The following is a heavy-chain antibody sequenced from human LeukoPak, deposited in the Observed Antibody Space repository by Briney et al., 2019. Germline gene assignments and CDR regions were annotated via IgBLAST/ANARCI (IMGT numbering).Heavy chain of an antibody. CDR3: ARAGDYYVSGSYLGY. CDR2: SYYSGST. V-gene: IGHV4-59*01. Sequence: PSETLSLTCTVSGGSIRSYYWTWIRQPPGKGLEWIGNSYYSGSTHYNPSLKSRVTISVDTSKNQFSLTLSSVTAADAAVYYCARAGDYYVSGSYLGYWGQGTLVTVSS. D-gene: IGHD3-10*01. CDR1: GGSIRSYY. J-gene: IGHJ4*02.